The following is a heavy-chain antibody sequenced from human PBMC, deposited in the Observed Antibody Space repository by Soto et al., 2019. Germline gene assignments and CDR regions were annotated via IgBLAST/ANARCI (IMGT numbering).Heavy chain of an antibody. CDR2: IYYSGST. V-gene: IGHV4-31*03. CDR3: ARSGYGDSSYYFDY. D-gene: IGHD4-17*01. CDR1: GGSISSGGYY. Sequence: SETLSLTCTVSGGSISSGGYYWSWIRQHPGKGLEWIGYIYYSGSTYYNPSLKSRVTISVDTSKNQFSLKLSSVTAADTAVYYCARSGYGDSSYYFDYWGRGTLVTVSS. J-gene: IGHJ4*02.